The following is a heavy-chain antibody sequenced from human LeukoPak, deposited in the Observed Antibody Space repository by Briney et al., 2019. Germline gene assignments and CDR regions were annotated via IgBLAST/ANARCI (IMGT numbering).Heavy chain of an antibody. CDR3: TRDSAAAGDY. CDR1: GFIFSSYW. D-gene: IGHD6-13*01. V-gene: IGHV3-7*01. CDR2: IKQDGTEK. J-gene: IGHJ4*02. Sequence: PGGSLRLSCAASGFIFSSYWMAWVRQAPGKGLEWVANIKQDGTEKNYVDSVKGRFTISRDNAKKSLYLQMNSLRVEDTALYYCTRDSAAAGDYWGQGTQLTVSS.